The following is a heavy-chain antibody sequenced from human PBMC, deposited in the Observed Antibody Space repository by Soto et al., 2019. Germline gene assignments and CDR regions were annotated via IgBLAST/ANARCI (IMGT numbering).Heavy chain of an antibody. CDR1: GFTFSNAW. V-gene: IGHV3-15*01. J-gene: IGHJ5*02. CDR3: TTHSTIFGVPQDWFDP. CDR2: IKSKADGGTT. Sequence: SLRLSCAASGFTFSNAWMSWVRQAPGRGLEWIGHIKSKADGGTTDYAAPVRGRLTISRDDSKNTLYLHMNSLKTEDTAVYYCTTHSTIFGVPQDWFDPWGQGTLVTVS. D-gene: IGHD3-3*01.